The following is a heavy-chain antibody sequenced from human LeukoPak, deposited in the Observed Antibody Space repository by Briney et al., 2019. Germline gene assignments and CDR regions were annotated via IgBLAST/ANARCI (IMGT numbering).Heavy chain of an antibody. V-gene: IGHV4-30-4*01. CDR2: IYDSGST. Sequence: SETLSLICTVSGASIRSGDYYWSWIRQPPGKGLEWIGYIYDSGSTYYNPSLKSRITISVDTSENRFSLKLSSVTATDTAVYYCARDCSGGSCYGAFDIWGQGTMVTISS. CDR1: GASIRSGDYY. J-gene: IGHJ3*02. CDR3: ARDCSGGSCYGAFDI. D-gene: IGHD2-15*01.